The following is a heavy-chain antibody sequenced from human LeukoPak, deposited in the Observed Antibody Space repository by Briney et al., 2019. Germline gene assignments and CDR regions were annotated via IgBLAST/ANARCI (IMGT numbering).Heavy chain of an antibody. Sequence: GGSLRLSCAASGFTFSSYAMSWVRQAPGKGLEWVSAISGSGGSTYYADSVKGRFTISRDNSKNSLYLQMNSLRAEDTAVYYCARVAYYDFWSGYYSYFDYWGQGTLVTVSS. CDR3: ARVAYYDFWSGYYSYFDY. D-gene: IGHD3-3*01. J-gene: IGHJ4*02. CDR2: ISGSGGST. V-gene: IGHV3-23*01. CDR1: GFTFSSYA.